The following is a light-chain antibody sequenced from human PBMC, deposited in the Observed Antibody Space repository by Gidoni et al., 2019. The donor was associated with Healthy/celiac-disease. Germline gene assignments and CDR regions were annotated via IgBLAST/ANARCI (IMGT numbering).Light chain of an antibody. CDR1: SSNIGAGYD. J-gene: IGLJ2*01. V-gene: IGLV1-40*01. CDR3: QSYDSSLSGHVV. Sequence: QSVLTQPPSVSGAPGPRVPISCTGSSSNIGAGYDVHWYPQLPGTAPKLLIYGNSNRPSGVPDRFSGSKSGTSASLAITGLQAEDEADYYCQSYDSSLSGHVVFGGGTKLTVL. CDR2: GNS.